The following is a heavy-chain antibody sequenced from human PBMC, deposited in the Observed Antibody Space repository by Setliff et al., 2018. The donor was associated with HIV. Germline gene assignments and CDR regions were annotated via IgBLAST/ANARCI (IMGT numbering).Heavy chain of an antibody. CDR3: ARGAYYDILTAYFSYFAL. D-gene: IGHD3-9*01. V-gene: IGHV4-31*03. CDR2: IYYSGST. J-gene: IGHJ2*01. Sequence: SETLSLTCTVSGGSISSGGYYWSWIRQHPGKGLEWIGYIYYSGSTYYNPSLKSRVTMSLDTSKNQFSLKLRSVTAADTAVYYCARGAYYDILTAYFSYFALWGRGTLVTVSS. CDR1: GGSISSGGYY.